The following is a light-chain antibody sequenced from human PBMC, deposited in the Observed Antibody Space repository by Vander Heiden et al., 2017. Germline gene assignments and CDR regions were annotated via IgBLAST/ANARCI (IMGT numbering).Light chain of an antibody. CDR2: ENN. V-gene: IGLV1-51*02. J-gene: IGLJ2*01. CDR3: GTWDSSLSAVV. CDR1: SSNIGNNY. Sequence: QSVFTQPPSVSAAPGQKVTISCSGSSSNIGNNYVSWYQQLPGTAPKLLIYENNKRPSGIPDRFSGSKSGTSATLGITGLQTGDEADYYCGTWDSSLSAVVFGGGTKL.